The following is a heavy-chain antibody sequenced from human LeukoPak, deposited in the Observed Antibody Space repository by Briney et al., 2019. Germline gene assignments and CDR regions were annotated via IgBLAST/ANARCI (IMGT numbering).Heavy chain of an antibody. CDR1: EFTLSTFW. CDR3: AREDPVSGSQI. CDR2: INPEETTT. D-gene: IGHD1-26*01. Sequence: GGSLRLSCADSEFTLSTFWVHWVRQAPGKGLEWVSRINPEETTTTYADSVKGRFTISRDNAKNSLYLQMNSLRAEDTAVYYCAREDPVSGSQIWGQGTLVTVSS. J-gene: IGHJ4*02. V-gene: IGHV3-74*01.